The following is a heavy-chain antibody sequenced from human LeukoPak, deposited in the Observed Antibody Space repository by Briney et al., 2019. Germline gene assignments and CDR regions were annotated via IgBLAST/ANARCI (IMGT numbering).Heavy chain of an antibody. CDR2: IKQDGYEK. CDR3: AREVPNYDFWSGYNYNGMDV. CDR1: GFTFSQYY. J-gene: IGHJ6*02. Sequence: GGSLRLSCAASGFTFSQYYMNWVRQAPGKGLEWVANIKQDGYEKYYVDSVKGRFTISRDNAKNSLYLHMNSLRAEDTAVYYCAREVPNYDFWSGYNYNGMDVWGQGTTVAVSS. D-gene: IGHD3-3*01. V-gene: IGHV3-7*01.